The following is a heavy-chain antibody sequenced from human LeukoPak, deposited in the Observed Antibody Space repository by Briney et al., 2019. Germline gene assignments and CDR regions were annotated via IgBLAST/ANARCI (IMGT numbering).Heavy chain of an antibody. D-gene: IGHD4-17*01. CDR1: GFMFSSNC. J-gene: IGHJ6*02. CDR2: IWYDGSNK. V-gene: IGHV3-33*01. Sequence: GGSLRLSCAAYGFMFSSNCMHWVRQAPGKGLEWVAVIWYDGSNKYYGDSVKGRFTISRDNSKNTLYLQMTSLRAEDTAVYYCARDLTVTTGSYYYYYVMDVWGQGTTVTVSS. CDR3: ARDLTVTTGSYYYYYVMDV.